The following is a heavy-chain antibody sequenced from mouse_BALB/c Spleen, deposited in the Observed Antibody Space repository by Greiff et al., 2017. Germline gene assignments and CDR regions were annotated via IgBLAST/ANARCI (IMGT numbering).Heavy chain of an antibody. CDR3: ARWGISYAMDY. Sequence: EVQLQQSGPELVKPGASVKMSCKASGYTFTSYVMHWVKQKPGQGLEWIGYINPYNDGTKYNEKFKGKATLTSDKSSSTAYMELSSLTSEDSAVYYCARWGISYAMDYWGQGTSVTVSS. J-gene: IGHJ4*01. CDR1: GYTFTSYV. CDR2: INPYNDGT. V-gene: IGHV1-14*01.